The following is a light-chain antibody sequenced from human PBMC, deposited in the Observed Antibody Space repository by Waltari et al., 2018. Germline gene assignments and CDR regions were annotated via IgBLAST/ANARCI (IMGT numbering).Light chain of an antibody. V-gene: IGKV3-15*01. CDR3: QQYNNWPLSWT. CDR1: QSVSSN. J-gene: IGKJ1*01. Sequence: EIVMTQSPATLSVSPGERATLSCRASQSVSSNLAWYQQKPGQAPRLLIYGASTRSTGIPARFSCIGSVTEFTLTISSLQSEDFAVYYCQQYNNWPLSWTFGQGTKVEIK. CDR2: GAS.